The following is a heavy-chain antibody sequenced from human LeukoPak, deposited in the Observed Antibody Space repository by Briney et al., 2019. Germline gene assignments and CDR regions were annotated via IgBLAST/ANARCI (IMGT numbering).Heavy chain of an antibody. CDR3: TGGVSYDFWSGYSDY. J-gene: IGHJ4*02. V-gene: IGHV4-4*07. Sequence: SETLSLTCTVSGGSISSYYWSWIRQPAGKGLEWIGRIYTSGSTNYNPSLKSRVTMSVDTSKNQFSLKLSSVTAADTAVYYCTGGVSYDFWSGYSDYWGQGTLVTVSS. D-gene: IGHD3-3*01. CDR2: IYTSGST. CDR1: GGSISSYY.